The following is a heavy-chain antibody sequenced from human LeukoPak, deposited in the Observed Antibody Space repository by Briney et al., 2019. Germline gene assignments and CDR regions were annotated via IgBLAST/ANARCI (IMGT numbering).Heavy chain of an antibody. D-gene: IGHD3-9*01. CDR1: GYPFKGYY. J-gene: IGHJ5*02. CDR2: INSNSGAT. V-gene: IGHV1-2*02. CDR3: VRDYNILTGENWFDP. Sequence: ASVKVSCKASGYPFKGYYIHWVRQAPGQGLEWMGWINSNSGATKYAQNFQGRVTMTRDTSITTAYMELSSLRSDDAAVYYCVRDYNILTGENWFDPWGQGTLVTVSS.